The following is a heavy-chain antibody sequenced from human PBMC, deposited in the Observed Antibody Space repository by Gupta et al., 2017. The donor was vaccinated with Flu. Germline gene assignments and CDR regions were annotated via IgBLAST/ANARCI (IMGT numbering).Heavy chain of an antibody. D-gene: IGHD3-16*01. CDR2: ISLDGTNK. CDR1: VLIVSNYG. Sequence: QVNLEEAGGGVVQPGRSLRLSCAASVLIVSNYGMHWVRQAPGKGLEWLAVISLDGTNKYYADSDSVRCRFTSSKDNTKNTLFLQMINLRPADSAWYYCVRVMGAGDVDDYWGQGTLVTVSS. V-gene: IGHV3-30*03. J-gene: IGHJ4*02. CDR3: VRVMGAGDVDDY.